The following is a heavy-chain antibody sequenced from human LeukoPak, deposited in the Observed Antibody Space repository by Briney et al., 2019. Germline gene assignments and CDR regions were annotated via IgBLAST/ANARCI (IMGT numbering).Heavy chain of an antibody. J-gene: IGHJ4*02. CDR1: GGTFSSYA. D-gene: IGHD6-6*01. CDR2: IIPILGIA. Sequence: GASVKVSCKASGGTFSSYAISWVRQAPGQGLEWMGRIIPILGIANYAQKFQGRVTITADKSTSTAYMELSSLRSEDTAVYYCAKGSRYSSSSPFDYWGQGTLVTVSS. CDR3: AKGSRYSSSSPFDY. V-gene: IGHV1-69*04.